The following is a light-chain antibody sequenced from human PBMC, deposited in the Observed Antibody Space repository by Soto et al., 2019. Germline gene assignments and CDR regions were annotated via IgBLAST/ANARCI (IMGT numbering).Light chain of an antibody. Sequence: DIQLTQSPSSLSASVGDRVTIACRASQTISNFLNWYQGKPGKAPKLLIYAASTLQSGVPSRFSGSGSGTEFTLTISSLQPEDCATYYCQQLNSDPLFGGGTKVDIK. J-gene: IGKJ4*01. CDR3: QQLNSDPL. CDR2: AAS. V-gene: IGKV1-9*01. CDR1: QTISNF.